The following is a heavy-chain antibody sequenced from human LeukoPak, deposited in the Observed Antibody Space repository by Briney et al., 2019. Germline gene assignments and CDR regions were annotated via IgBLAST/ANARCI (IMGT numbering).Heavy chain of an antibody. V-gene: IGHV4-59*01. Sequence: SETLSLTCSVSGGSMNSYYWSWIRQSPGKGLEWIGYIYYSGSTNYNPSLKSRVTISVDTSKNQFSLKLSSVTAADPAVYYCARSRDRTPKYYYDSSGSNWFDPWGQGTLVTVSS. CDR1: GGSMNSYY. D-gene: IGHD3-22*01. CDR3: ARSRDRTPKYYYDSSGSNWFDP. CDR2: IYYSGST. J-gene: IGHJ5*02.